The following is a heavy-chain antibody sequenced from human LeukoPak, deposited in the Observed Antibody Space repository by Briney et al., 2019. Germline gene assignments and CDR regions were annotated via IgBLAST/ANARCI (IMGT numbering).Heavy chain of an antibody. CDR2: IYYSGST. D-gene: IGHD3-3*01. J-gene: IGHJ4*02. V-gene: IGHV4-31*03. CDR1: GGSISSGGYS. Sequence: SETLSLTCTVSGGSISSGGYSWSWIRQHPGKGLEWIGYIYYSGSTYYNPSLKSRVTISVDTSKNQFSLKLSSVTAADTAVYYCARSPGYYDFWSGYYISGGFDYWGQGTLVTVSS. CDR3: ARSPGYYDFWSGYYISGGFDY.